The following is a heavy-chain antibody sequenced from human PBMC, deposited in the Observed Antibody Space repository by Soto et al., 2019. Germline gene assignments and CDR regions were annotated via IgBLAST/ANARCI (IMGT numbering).Heavy chain of an antibody. J-gene: IGHJ4*02. CDR3: ARGSSAYDSSGYAFEY. Sequence: PGESLKISCEGSGFTFSSYWMSWVRQAPGKGLEWVANIKQDGSSKFYVDSVQGRFTVSRDNAKNTVYLQMSSLRAEDTAVYYCARGSSAYDSSGYAFEYWGQGTLVTVSS. D-gene: IGHD3-22*01. CDR1: GFTFSSYW. V-gene: IGHV3-7*03. CDR2: IKQDGSSK.